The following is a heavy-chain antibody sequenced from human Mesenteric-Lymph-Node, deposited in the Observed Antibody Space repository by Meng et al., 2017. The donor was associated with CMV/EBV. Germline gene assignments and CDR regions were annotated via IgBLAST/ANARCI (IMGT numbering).Heavy chain of an antibody. Sequence: GGSLRLSCAASGFTFSSYEMNWVRQAPGKGLEWVSYISSSGGTIYYADSVKGRFTISRDNAKNTIYLQMNSLRAEDTAVYYCAKESNPNYYFYGMDVWGQGTTVTVSS. CDR2: ISSSGGTI. V-gene: IGHV3-48*03. J-gene: IGHJ6*02. CDR3: AKESNPNYYFYGMDV. CDR1: GFTFSSYE. D-gene: IGHD2/OR15-2a*01.